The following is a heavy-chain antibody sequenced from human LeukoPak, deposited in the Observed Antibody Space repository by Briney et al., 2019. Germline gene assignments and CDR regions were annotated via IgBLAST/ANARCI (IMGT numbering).Heavy chain of an antibody. J-gene: IGHJ4*02. V-gene: IGHV3-23*01. D-gene: IGHD4-17*01. CDR3: ARDYADYVGYFFFDY. Sequence: GGSLRLSCAASGFTFNNYAMNWVRQAPGKGLEWVSTISGGGETTYYADSAKGRFTISRDNSQNTLYLQMNSLRTEDTAVYYCARDYADYVGYFFFDYWGQGTLVTVSS. CDR1: GFTFNNYA. CDR2: ISGGGETT.